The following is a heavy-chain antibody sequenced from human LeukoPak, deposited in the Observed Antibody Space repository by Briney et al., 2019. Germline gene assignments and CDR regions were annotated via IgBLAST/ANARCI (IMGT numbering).Heavy chain of an antibody. CDR2: IYSGGST. V-gene: IGHV3-66*01. J-gene: IGHJ5*02. Sequence: GGSLRLSCAASGFTVSSDYMSWVRQAPGKGLEWVSVIYSGGSTYYADSVKGRFTISRDNSKNTLYLQMNSLRAEDTAVYYCARDRYGSVGLFDPWGQGTLVTVSS. CDR3: ARDRYGSVGLFDP. D-gene: IGHD3-10*01. CDR1: GFTVSSDY.